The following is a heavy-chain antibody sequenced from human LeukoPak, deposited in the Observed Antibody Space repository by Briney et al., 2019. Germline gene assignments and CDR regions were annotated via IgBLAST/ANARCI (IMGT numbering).Heavy chain of an antibody. V-gene: IGHV1-8*01. J-gene: IGHJ6*02. CDR1: GYTFTSYD. CDR2: MNPNSGNT. Sequence: ASVKVSCKASGYTFTSYDINWVRQATGQGLEWMGWMNPNSGNTGYAQKFQGRVTMTRNTSISTAYMELSSLRSEDTAVYYCARGWIIHYGSGSYYLHYYYYGMDVWGQGTTVTVSS. CDR3: ARGWIIHYGSGSYYLHYYYYGMDV. D-gene: IGHD3-10*01.